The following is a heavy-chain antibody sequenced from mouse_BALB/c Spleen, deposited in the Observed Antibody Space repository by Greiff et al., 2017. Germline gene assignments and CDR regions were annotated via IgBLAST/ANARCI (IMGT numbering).Heavy chain of an antibody. CDR2: IRNKANGYTT. CDR3: ARYYYGSSYWYFDV. V-gene: IGHV7-3*02. CDR1: GFTFTDYY. J-gene: IGHJ1*01. D-gene: IGHD1-1*01. Sequence: EVQLVESGGGLVQPGGSLRLSCATSGFTFTDYYMSWVRQPPGKALEWLGFIRNKANGYTTEYSASVKGRFTISRDNSQSILYLQMNTLRAEDSATYYGARYYYGSSYWYFDVWGAGTTVTVSS.